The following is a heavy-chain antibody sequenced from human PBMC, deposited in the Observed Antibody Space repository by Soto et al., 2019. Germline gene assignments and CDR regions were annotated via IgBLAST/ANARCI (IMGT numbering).Heavy chain of an antibody. D-gene: IGHD6-13*01. CDR3: AKAGAADLYYYYCGMDV. CDR2: IIPIFGTA. V-gene: IGHV1-69*12. Sequence: QVQLVQSGAEVKKPGSSVKASCKASGGTFSSYAISCVRQAPGQGLEWMGGIIPIFGTANYAQKFQGRVTITADESTSTAYMELSSMRSEDTAVYYCAKAGAADLYYYYCGMDVWGQGTTVTVSS. CDR1: GGTFSSYA. J-gene: IGHJ6*02.